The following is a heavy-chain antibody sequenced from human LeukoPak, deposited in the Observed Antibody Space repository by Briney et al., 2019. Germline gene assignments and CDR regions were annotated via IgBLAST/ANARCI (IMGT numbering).Heavy chain of an antibody. J-gene: IGHJ4*02. D-gene: IGHD3-22*01. V-gene: IGHV3-30*18. CDR2: ISYVGSNK. CDR1: GFTFSSYG. Sequence: GRSLRLSCAASGFTFSSYGMHWVRQAPGKGLEWVAVISYVGSNKYYADSVKGRFTISRDNSKNTLYLLLSSLRAEDTAVYYCAKETYSDSSAYLDYWGQGTLVAVSS. CDR3: AKETYSDSSAYLDY.